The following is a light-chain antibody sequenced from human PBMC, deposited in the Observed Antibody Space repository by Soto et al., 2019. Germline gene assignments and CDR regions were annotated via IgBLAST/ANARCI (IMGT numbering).Light chain of an antibody. J-gene: IGLJ2*01. CDR3: SSYTSSSTVL. CDR1: SSDVGGYNY. Sequence: QSALTQPASVSGSPGPSITISCTGTSSDVGGYNYVSWYQQHPGKDPKLMIYDVSNRPSGVSNRFSGSKSGNTASLTISGLQAEYEADYYCSSYTSSSTVLFGVGTKLTVL. CDR2: DVS. V-gene: IGLV2-14*01.